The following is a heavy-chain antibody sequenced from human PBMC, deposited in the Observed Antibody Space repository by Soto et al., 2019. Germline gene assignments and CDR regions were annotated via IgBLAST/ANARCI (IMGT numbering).Heavy chain of an antibody. CDR1: GGSFSGYY. Sequence: SETLSLTCAVYGGSFSGYYWSWIRQPPGKGLEWIGYINNNGRTSYNPSLESRVYISIDPSTTQLSLKLNSVTAADTAVYYCASGSRLAGLDSWGLGTLVTVSS. D-gene: IGHD3-10*01. V-gene: IGHV4-34*09. J-gene: IGHJ5*01. CDR2: INNNGRT. CDR3: ASGSRLAGLDS.